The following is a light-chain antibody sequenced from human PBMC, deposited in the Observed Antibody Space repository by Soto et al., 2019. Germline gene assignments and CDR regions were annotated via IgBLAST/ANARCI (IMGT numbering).Light chain of an antibody. CDR3: SSYTSSNTYV. V-gene: IGLV2-14*01. Sequence: QSVLTQPASVSGSPGQSITISCTGTSSDVGGYNYVSWYQQHPGKAPKLIIYEVSNRPSGVSNRFPGSKSDNTASLTISGLQAEDEADYYCSSYTSSNTYVFGTGTKLTVL. CDR1: SSDVGGYNY. J-gene: IGLJ1*01. CDR2: EVS.